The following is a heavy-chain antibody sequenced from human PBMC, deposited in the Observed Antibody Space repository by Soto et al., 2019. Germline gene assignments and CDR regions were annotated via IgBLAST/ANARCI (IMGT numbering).Heavy chain of an antibody. J-gene: IGHJ6*03. CDR3: AKDRSFSSSNYYYYYMDV. CDR1: GFTFSSYA. V-gene: IGHV3-23*01. Sequence: PGGSLRLSCAASGFTFSSYAMSWVRQAPGKGLEWVSAISGSGGSTYYADSVKGRFTISRDNSKNTLYLQMNSLRAEDTAVYYCAKDRSFSSSNYYYYYMDVWGKGTTVTVSS. CDR2: ISGSGGST.